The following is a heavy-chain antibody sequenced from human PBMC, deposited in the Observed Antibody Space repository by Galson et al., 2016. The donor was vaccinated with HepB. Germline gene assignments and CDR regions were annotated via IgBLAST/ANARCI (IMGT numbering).Heavy chain of an antibody. CDR3: ARLVGSSWYKWFDP. CDR2: IYHSGST. D-gene: IGHD6-13*01. J-gene: IGHJ5*02. V-gene: IGHV4-59*08. Sequence: SETLSLTCTVSGVSISSYYWSWIRQSPGKGLEWIGFIYHSGSTNYNPSLKSRVTISVDTSKNQFSLNLRSVTATDTAVYYCARLVGSSWYKWFDPWGQGTLVTVSS. CDR1: GVSISSYY.